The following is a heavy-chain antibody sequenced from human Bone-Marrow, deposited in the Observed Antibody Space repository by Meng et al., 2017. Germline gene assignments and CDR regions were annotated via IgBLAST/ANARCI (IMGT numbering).Heavy chain of an antibody. D-gene: IGHD3-3*01. Sequence: QVQLQESGPGLVKPSETLSLTCTVSGGSISSYYWSWIRQPPGKGLEWIGYIYYSGSTNYNPSLKSRGTISVDTSKNQFSLKLSSVTAADTAVYYCARRPEWLGYFDYWGQGTLVTVSS. CDR1: GGSISSYY. CDR3: ARRPEWLGYFDY. V-gene: IGHV4-59*01. CDR2: IYYSGST. J-gene: IGHJ4*02.